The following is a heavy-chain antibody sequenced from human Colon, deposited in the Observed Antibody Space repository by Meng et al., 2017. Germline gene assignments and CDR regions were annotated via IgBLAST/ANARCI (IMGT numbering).Heavy chain of an antibody. CDR1: GYTFTSYY. CDR2: INPSGGST. CDR3: AKEGAYYYDSSGYGDAFDI. V-gene: IGHV1-46*01. Sequence: ASVKVSCKASGYTFTSYYMHWVRQAPGQGLEWMGIINPSGGSTSYAQKFQGRVTMTRDTSTSTVYMELSNLRSEDTAVYYCAKEGAYYYDSSGYGDAFDIWGQGTMVTVSS. D-gene: IGHD3-22*01. J-gene: IGHJ3*02.